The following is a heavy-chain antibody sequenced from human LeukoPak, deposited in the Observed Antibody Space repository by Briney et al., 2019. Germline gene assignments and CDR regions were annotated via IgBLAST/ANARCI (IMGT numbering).Heavy chain of an antibody. J-gene: IGHJ4*02. V-gene: IGHV1-2*02. D-gene: IGHD4-11*01. Sequence: ASVRVSCKASGYTFTGYYMHWVRQAPGQGLEWMGCVNPNSGDTNYAQKFQGRVTMTRDTSISTAYLELNGLRSDDTAVYYCARDQDYRNYVAEYWGQGTLVTVSS. CDR1: GYTFTGYY. CDR3: ARDQDYRNYVAEY. CDR2: VNPNSGDT.